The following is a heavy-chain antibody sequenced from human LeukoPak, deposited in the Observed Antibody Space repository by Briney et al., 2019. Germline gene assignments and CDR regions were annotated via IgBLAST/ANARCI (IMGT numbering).Heavy chain of an antibody. J-gene: IGHJ4*02. D-gene: IGHD3-3*01. CDR1: GFTFSSYG. CDR2: ISGSGGST. V-gene: IGHV3-23*01. Sequence: GGSLRLSCAASGFTFSSYGMHWVRQAPGKGLEWVSGISGSGGSTYYADSVKGRFTISRDNSKNTLYLQMNSLRAEDTAVYYCAKDLFGCVYWGQGTLVTVSS. CDR3: AKDLFGCVY.